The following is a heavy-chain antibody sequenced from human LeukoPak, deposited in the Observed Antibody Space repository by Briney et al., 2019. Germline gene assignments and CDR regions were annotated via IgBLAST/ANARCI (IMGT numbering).Heavy chain of an antibody. CDR1: GGSISSSRYD. CDR2: IYYSGST. Sequence: SETLSLTCTVSGGSISSSRYDWGWIRQPPGKGLEWIGNIYYSGSTYYNPSLKSRVTISLDTSKNQFSLKLSSVTAADTAVYYCARRDIAARLNWFDPWGQGTLVTVSS. V-gene: IGHV4-39*01. J-gene: IGHJ5*02. CDR3: ARRDIAARLNWFDP. D-gene: IGHD6-6*01.